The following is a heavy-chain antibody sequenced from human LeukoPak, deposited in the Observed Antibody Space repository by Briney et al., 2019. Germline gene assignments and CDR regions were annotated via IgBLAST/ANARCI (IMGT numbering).Heavy chain of an antibody. D-gene: IGHD2-2*01. Sequence: GGSLRLSCAASGFTFSSYGMHWVRQAPGKGLEWVAFIRYEGSNKYYADSVKGRFTISRDNSKNTLYLQMNSLRAEDTAVYYCAKVKDIVVVPAATYFDYWGQGTLVTVSP. CDR3: AKVKDIVVVPAATYFDY. J-gene: IGHJ4*02. V-gene: IGHV3-30*02. CDR2: IRYEGSNK. CDR1: GFTFSSYG.